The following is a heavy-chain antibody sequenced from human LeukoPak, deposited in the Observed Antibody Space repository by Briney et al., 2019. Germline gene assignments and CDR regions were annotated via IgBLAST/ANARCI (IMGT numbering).Heavy chain of an antibody. CDR2: INHSGST. V-gene: IGHV4-34*01. CDR3: AREKWLVLGPRAGWLDP. CDR1: GGSFSGYY. Sequence: SSETLSLTCAVYGGSFSGYYWSWIRQPPGKGLEWIGEINHSGSTNYNPSLKSRVAISVDTSKNQFSLKLSSVTAADTAVYYCAREKWLVLGPRAGWLDPWGQGTLVTVSS. J-gene: IGHJ5*02. D-gene: IGHD6-19*01.